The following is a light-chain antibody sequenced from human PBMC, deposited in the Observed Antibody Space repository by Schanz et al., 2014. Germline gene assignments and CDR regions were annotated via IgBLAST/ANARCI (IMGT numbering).Light chain of an antibody. CDR3: SSFTTSSTQV. Sequence: QSALTQPASVSGSPGQSITISCTGTSSDVGGYNYVSWYQQLPGKAPKFMIYDVSNRPSGVSNRFSGSKSGNTASLTVSGLQAEDEADYYCSSFTTSSTQVFGGGTKLTVL. CDR2: DVS. CDR1: SSDVGGYNY. V-gene: IGLV2-14*01. J-gene: IGLJ3*02.